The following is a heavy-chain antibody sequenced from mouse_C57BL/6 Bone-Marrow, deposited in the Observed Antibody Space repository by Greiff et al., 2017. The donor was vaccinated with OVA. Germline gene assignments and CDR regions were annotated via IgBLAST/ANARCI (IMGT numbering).Heavy chain of an antibody. V-gene: IGHV1-42*01. J-gene: IGHJ4*01. CDR1: GYSFTGYY. CDR3: ARRPDAMDY. Sequence: EVQLQQSGPELVKPGASVKISCKASGYSFTGYYMNWVKQSPETSLEWIGQINPSTGGTTYNQTFKAKATLTVDKSSSTAYMQLKSLTTEDTAVYYCARRPDAMDYWGQGTSVTVSA. CDR2: INPSTGGT.